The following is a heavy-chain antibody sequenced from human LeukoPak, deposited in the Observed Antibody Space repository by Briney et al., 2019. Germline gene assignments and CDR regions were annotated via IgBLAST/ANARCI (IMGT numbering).Heavy chain of an antibody. CDR3: ARLGYCSGGSCRSGYYFDY. J-gene: IGHJ4*02. V-gene: IGHV4-34*01. CDR1: GGSISSHY. CDR2: INHSGST. Sequence: SETLSLTCTVSGGSISSHYWSWIRQPPGKGLEWIGEINHSGSTNYNPSLKSRVTISVDTSKNQFSLKLSSVTAADTAVYYCARLGYCSGGSCRSGYYFDYWGQGTLVTVSS. D-gene: IGHD2-15*01.